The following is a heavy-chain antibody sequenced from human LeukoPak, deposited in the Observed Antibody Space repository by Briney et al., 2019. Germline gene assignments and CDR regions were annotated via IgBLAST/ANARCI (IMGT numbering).Heavy chain of an antibody. Sequence: SQTLSLTCTVSGGSISSGGYYWSWIRQPPGKGLEWIGYIYHSGSTYYNPSLKGRVTISVDTSKNQFSLKLSSVTAADTAVYYCARTMEDYGAMDAFDIWGQGTMVTVSS. CDR2: IYHSGST. V-gene: IGHV4-30-2*01. D-gene: IGHD4-17*01. CDR3: ARTMEDYGAMDAFDI. J-gene: IGHJ3*02. CDR1: GGSISSGGYY.